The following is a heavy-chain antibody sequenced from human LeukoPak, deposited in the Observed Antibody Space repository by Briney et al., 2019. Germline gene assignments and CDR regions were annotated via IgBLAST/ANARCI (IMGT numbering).Heavy chain of an antibody. CDR2: IIPIFGTA. V-gene: IGHV1-69*13. CDR1: GGTFSSYA. Sequence: ASVKVSCKASGGTFSSYAISWVRQAPGQGLEWMGGIIPIFGTANYAQKFQGRVTITADESTSTAYMELSSLRSDDTAVYYCARGFPYYYDSSGYYSHPPFDYWGQGTLVTVSS. D-gene: IGHD3-22*01. CDR3: ARGFPYYYDSSGYYSHPPFDY. J-gene: IGHJ4*02.